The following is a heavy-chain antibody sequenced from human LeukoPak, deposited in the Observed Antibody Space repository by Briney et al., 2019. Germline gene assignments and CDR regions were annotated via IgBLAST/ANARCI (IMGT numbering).Heavy chain of an antibody. CDR2: ISSSSSYI. CDR3: ARDNYYDSSGYYYSPY. V-gene: IGHV3-21*01. Sequence: GGSLRLSCAASGFTFSSYSMNWVRQAPGKGLEWVSSISSSSSYIYYADSVKGRFTISRDNAKNSLYLQMNSLRAEDTAVYYCARDNYYDSSGYYYSPYWGQGTLVTVSS. D-gene: IGHD3-22*01. CDR1: GFTFSSYS. J-gene: IGHJ4*02.